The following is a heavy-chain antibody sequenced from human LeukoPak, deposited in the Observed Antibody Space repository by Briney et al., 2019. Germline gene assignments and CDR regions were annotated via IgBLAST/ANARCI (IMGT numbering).Heavy chain of an antibody. CDR2: INHSGST. CDR1: GGSFSGYY. CDR3: AREVRSYYRARFDY. J-gene: IGHJ4*02. V-gene: IGHV4-34*01. Sequence: TSETLSLTCAVYGGSFSGYYWSWIRQPPGKGLEWIGEINHSGSTNYNPSLKSRVTISVDTSKNQFSLKLSSVTAADTAVYYCAREVRSYYRARFDYWGQGTLVTVSS. D-gene: IGHD1-26*01.